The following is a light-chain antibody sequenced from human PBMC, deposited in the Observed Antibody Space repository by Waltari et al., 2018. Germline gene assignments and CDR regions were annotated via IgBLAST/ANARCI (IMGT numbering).Light chain of an antibody. CDR2: KAS. CDR3: QQYNDYPYT. V-gene: IGKV1-5*03. CDR1: ETVLTW. Sequence: DIQMTQSPSTLSASVGDSVTIPCRASETVLTWLAWYQQKPGKAPKLLIYKASSLESGVPSRFSGSASGTEFTLTISSLQPDDFATYYCQQYNDYPYTFGQGTKLEIK. J-gene: IGKJ2*01.